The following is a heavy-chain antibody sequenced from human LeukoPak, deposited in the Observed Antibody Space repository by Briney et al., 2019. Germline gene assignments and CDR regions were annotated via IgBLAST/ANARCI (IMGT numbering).Heavy chain of an antibody. D-gene: IGHD4-11*01. Sequence: EASVKVSCKASGGTFSSYAISWVRQAPGQGLEWMGRIIPIFGTANYAQKFQGRVTITTDESTSTAYMELSSLRSEDTAVYYCARALTTVTNGDAFDIWGQGTMVTVSS. V-gene: IGHV1-69*05. CDR3: ARALTTVTNGDAFDI. CDR2: IIPIFGTA. CDR1: GGTFSSYA. J-gene: IGHJ3*02.